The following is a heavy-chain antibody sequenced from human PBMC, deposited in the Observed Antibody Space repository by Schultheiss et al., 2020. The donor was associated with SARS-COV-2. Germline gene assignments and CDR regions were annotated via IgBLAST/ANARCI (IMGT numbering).Heavy chain of an antibody. V-gene: IGHV4-4*02. CDR3: ARDLTGYSGYEDRGYYYYYGMDV. J-gene: IGHJ6*02. CDR2: IEYSGST. Sequence: SETLSLTCAVSGGSISSSNWWSWVRQPPGKGLEWIGYIEYSGSTTYNPSLKSRVTMSIDTSKNQFSLKLRSVTAADTAVYYCARDLTGYSGYEDRGYYYYYGMDVWGQGTTVTVSS. CDR1: GGSISSSNW. D-gene: IGHD5-12*01.